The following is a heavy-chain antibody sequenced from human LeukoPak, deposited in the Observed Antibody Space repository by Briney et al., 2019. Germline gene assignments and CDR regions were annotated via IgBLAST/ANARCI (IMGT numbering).Heavy chain of an antibody. J-gene: IGHJ6*03. Sequence: GESLKISCKGSGYSFTSYWIGWVRQLPGKGLEWMGIIYPGDSDTRYSPSFQGQVTISADKSISTAYLQWSSLKASDTAMYYCARHYWDCSSTSCHPPSYGSGGDYYYYYMDVWGKGTTVTVSS. CDR2: IYPGDSDT. V-gene: IGHV5-51*01. CDR3: ARHYWDCSSTSCHPPSYGSGGDYYYYYMDV. D-gene: IGHD2-2*01. CDR1: GYSFTSYW.